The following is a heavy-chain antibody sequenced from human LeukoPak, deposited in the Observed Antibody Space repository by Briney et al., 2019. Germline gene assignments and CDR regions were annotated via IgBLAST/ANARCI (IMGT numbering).Heavy chain of an antibody. CDR1: GFTFSSYS. Sequence: PGGSLRLSCAASGFTFSSYSMNWVRQAPGKGLEWVSSISTSNTYIYYADSVRGRFTISRDNSKNTLYLQMNSLRAEDTAVYYCARTKSGYYVDAFDIWGQGTMVTVSS. D-gene: IGHD3-22*01. V-gene: IGHV3-21*01. CDR2: ISTSNTYI. J-gene: IGHJ3*02. CDR3: ARTKSGYYVDAFDI.